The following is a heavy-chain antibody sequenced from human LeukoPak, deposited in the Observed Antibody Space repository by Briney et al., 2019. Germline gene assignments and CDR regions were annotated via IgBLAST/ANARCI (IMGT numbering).Heavy chain of an antibody. V-gene: IGHV3-53*01. CDR2: IYSGGST. CDR3: ARAPGSSWPPSLDY. J-gene: IGHJ4*02. CDR1: GFTVSSNY. D-gene: IGHD6-13*01. Sequence: GGSLRLSCAASGFTVSSNYMSWLRQAPGKGLEWVSVIYSGGSTYYADSVKGRFTISRDNSKNTLYLQMNSLRAEDTAVYYCARAPGSSWPPSLDYWGQGTLVTVSS.